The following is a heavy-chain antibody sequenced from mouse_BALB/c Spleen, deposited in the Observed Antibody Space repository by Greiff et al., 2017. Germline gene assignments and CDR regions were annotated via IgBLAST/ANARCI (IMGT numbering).Heavy chain of an antibody. J-gene: IGHJ1*01. Sequence: EVKLVESGGGLVQPGESLKLSCESNEYEFPSHDMSWVRKTPEKRLELVAAINSDGGSTYYPDTMERRFIISRDNTKKTLYLQMSSLRSEDTALYYCARSYGNYQGWYFDVWGAGTTVTVSS. V-gene: IGHV5-2*01. CDR3: ARSYGNYQGWYFDV. D-gene: IGHD2-10*02. CDR2: INSDGGST. CDR1: EYEFPSHD.